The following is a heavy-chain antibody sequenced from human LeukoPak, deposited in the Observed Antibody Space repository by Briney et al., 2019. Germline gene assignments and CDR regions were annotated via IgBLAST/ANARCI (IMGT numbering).Heavy chain of an antibody. J-gene: IGHJ6*03. D-gene: IGHD6-13*01. CDR2: ISWNSGSI. Sequence: GRSLRLSCAASGFTFDDYAMHWVRQAPGKGLEWVSGISWNSGSIGYADSVKGRFTISRDNAKNSLYLQMNSLRAEDTALYYCAKEQAAAGTVDYYYYMDVWGKGTTVSVSS. V-gene: IGHV3-9*01. CDR3: AKEQAAAGTVDYYYYMDV. CDR1: GFTFDDYA.